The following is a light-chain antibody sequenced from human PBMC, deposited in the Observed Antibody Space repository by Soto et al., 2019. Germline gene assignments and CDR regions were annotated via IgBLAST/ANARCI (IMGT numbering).Light chain of an antibody. CDR2: DVS. V-gene: IGLV2-14*01. CDR1: TSIVGGYNS. Sequence: PASGLGLLGFPFAFPSLGTTSIVGGYNSVPWYQQHPGKAPNLMIYDVSNRPSGVSNRFSGSKSGNTASLTISGLQAEVEGDYDCSSNTTVGSYVFGTGTKVTVL. CDR3: SSNTTVGSYV. J-gene: IGLJ1*01.